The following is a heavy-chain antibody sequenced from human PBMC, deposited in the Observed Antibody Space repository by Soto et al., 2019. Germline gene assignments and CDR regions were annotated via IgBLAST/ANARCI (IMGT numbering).Heavy chain of an antibody. CDR1: GYTFTSYG. CDR2: ISAYNGNT. CDR3: ARTRIYNYGSGSYYNWFDP. V-gene: IGHV1-18*01. J-gene: IGHJ5*02. Sequence: ASVKVSCKASGYTFTSYGISWVRQAPGQGLEWMGWISAYNGNTNYAQKLQGRVTMTTDTSTSTAYMELRSLRSDDTAVYYCARTRIYNYGSGSYYNWFDPWGQGTLVTVSS. D-gene: IGHD3-10*01.